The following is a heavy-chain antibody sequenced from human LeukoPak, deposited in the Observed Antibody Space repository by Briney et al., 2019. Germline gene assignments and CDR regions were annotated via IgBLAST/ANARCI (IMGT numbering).Heavy chain of an antibody. J-gene: IGHJ4*02. CDR1: EFTFSNFG. V-gene: IGHV3-23*01. CDR2: ISGSGGST. CDR3: ARGKDTGRQYNFDH. Sequence: GGSLRLSCAASEFTFSNFGMGWVRQAPGKGLECVSPISGSGGSTSYADFVKGRFTISRDNSKNTLYLQMNSLRPEDTAVYYCARGKDTGRQYNFDHWGQGILVTVAS. D-gene: IGHD5-18*01.